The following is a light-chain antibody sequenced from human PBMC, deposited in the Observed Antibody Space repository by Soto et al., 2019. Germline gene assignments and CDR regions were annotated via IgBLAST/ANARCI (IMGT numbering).Light chain of an antibody. J-gene: IGKJ1*01. Sequence: DIQMTQSPATLSASVGDRVTITCRASQSISSWLAWYQQKPGKAPKLLIYDASSLESGVPSRFSGSGSGTEFTLTIISLQPYDFATYYCQEYYSYFWTFGQGTKVEIK. CDR2: DAS. CDR1: QSISSW. V-gene: IGKV1-5*01. CDR3: QEYYSYFWT.